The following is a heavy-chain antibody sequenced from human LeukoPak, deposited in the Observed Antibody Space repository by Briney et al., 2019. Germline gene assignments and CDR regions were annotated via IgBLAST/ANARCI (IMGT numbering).Heavy chain of an antibody. D-gene: IGHD4-17*01. CDR3: ARDLTVTPKAY. CDR2: ISYDGSNK. Sequence: GGSLRLSCAASGFTFSSHAMHWVRQAPGKGLEWISLISYDGSNKYYADSVKGRFTISRDNAKNSLYLQMNSLRAEDTAVYYCARDLTVTPKAYWGQGTLVTVSS. CDR1: GFTFSSHA. J-gene: IGHJ4*02. V-gene: IGHV3-30*04.